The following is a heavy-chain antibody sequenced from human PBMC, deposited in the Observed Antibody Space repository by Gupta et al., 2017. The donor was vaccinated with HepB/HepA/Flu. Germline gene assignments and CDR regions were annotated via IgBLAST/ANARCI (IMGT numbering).Heavy chain of an antibody. CDR3: ARHEVHPSFDY. Sequence: QLQLQESGPGLVKPSETLSLTCTVSGGSLNIDNYYWAWVRQPPGKGLEWIGSIYYSGSTYYTPSLKSRISISVDTSKNQFSLKLTSVTAADTALYFCARHEVHPSFDYWGQGTLVTVSS. V-gene: IGHV4-39*01. J-gene: IGHJ4*02. CDR1: GGSLNIDNYY. CDR2: IYYSGST.